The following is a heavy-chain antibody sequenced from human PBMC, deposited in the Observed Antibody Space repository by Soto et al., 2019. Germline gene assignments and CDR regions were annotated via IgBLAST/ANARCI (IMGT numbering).Heavy chain of an antibody. CDR1: GYSFGTYC. J-gene: IGHJ3*02. V-gene: IGHV5-51*01. CDR3: ARARVATPRLEDPFDI. D-gene: IGHD5-12*01. Sequence: GESLKISCKGSGYSFGTYCLAWVLHMPWKGLEYMGIIYPGDSDTRYSPSFQGQVTISADKSINTAYLQWSSLKASDTAIYYCARARVATPRLEDPFDIWGQGTMVTVSS. CDR2: IYPGDSDT.